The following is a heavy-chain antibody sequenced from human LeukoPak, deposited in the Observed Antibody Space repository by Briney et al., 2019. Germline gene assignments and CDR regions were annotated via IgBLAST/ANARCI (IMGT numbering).Heavy chain of an antibody. V-gene: IGHV3-11*04. CDR2: ISGSGDTI. CDR1: GISFSDYY. D-gene: IGHD2-15*01. Sequence: GGSRRLSCAASGISFSDYYMSWIRQAPGKGLEWIAYISGSGDTIKYADFVEGRFTISRDNAKRSVYLEMNSLTDEDTAVYFCTRGVAMAIWSQGTLVTVSS. CDR3: TRGVAMAI. J-gene: IGHJ4*02.